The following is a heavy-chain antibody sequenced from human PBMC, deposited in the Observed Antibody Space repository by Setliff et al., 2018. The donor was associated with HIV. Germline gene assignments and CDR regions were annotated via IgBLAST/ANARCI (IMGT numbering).Heavy chain of an antibody. CDR1: RYSVNSEYY. Sequence: KPSETLSLTCTVSRYSVNSEYYWGWIRQPPGKGLEWIGSIYHTGGTYYNPSLKSRVTISVDTSKNPFSLKLSSVNAEDTAVYFCARGTAPRRGTNYGGNYPLDYWGQGTLVTVSS. J-gene: IGHJ4*02. D-gene: IGHD4-4*01. CDR3: ARGTAPRRGTNYGGNYPLDY. V-gene: IGHV4-38-2*02. CDR2: IYHTGGT.